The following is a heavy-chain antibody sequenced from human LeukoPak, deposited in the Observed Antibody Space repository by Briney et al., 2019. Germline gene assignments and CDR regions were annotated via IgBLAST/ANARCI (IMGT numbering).Heavy chain of an antibody. D-gene: IGHD5-24*01. CDR1: GDSISGYY. Sequence: SETLSLTCIVSGDSISGYYWSWIRQPAGKRLEWIGRIYASGSTYYNPSLKSRVTMSVDTSKNQFSLNLSSVTAADTALYYCARGGDGYNPRHHFDYWGQGTLVTVSS. V-gene: IGHV4-4*07. CDR3: ARGGDGYNPRHHFDY. CDR2: IYASGST. J-gene: IGHJ4*02.